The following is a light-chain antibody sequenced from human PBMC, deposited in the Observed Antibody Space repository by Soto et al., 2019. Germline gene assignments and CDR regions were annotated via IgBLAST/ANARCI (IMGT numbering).Light chain of an antibody. CDR1: QSISSW. V-gene: IGKV1-5*01. CDR3: QQYNSYVT. CDR2: DAS. J-gene: IGKJ1*01. Sequence: DIQMTQSPSTLSASVGDRVTITCRASQSISSWLAWYQQKPGKAPKPLIYDASSLESGVPSRFSGSGSGTEFTLTISSLQPDDFATYYCQQYNSYVTFGQGTKVEIK.